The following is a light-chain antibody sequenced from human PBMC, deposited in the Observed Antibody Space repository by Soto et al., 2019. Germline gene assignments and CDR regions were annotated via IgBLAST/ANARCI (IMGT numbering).Light chain of an antibody. CDR3: QVWYSGSDHWV. V-gene: IGLV3-21*02. CDR2: GDS. Sequence: SYELTQAPSVSVAPGQTARITCGGNNIESKSVHWYQQKPGQAPVLVVYGDSDRPSGIPERFSGANSENTATLAISRVEAGDEADYSCQVWYSGSDHWVFGGGTQLTVL. CDR1: NIESKS. J-gene: IGLJ3*02.